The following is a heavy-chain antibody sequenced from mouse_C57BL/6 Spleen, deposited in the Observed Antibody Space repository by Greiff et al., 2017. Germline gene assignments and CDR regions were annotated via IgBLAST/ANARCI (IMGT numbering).Heavy chain of an antibody. Sequence: VQLQQPGAELVMPGASVKLSCKASGYTFTSYWMHWVKQRPGQGLEWIGEIDPSDSYTNYNQKFKGKSTLTVDKSSSTANMQLSSLTSEDSAVYYFARGNSGHYAMDYWGQGTSGTVSS. CDR1: GYTFTSYW. CDR2: IDPSDSYT. CDR3: ARGNSGHYAMDY. J-gene: IGHJ4*01. D-gene: IGHD3-2*02. V-gene: IGHV1-69*01.